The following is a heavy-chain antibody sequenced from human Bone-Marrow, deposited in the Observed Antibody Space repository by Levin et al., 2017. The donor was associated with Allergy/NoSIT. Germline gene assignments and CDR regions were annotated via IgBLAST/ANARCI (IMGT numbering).Heavy chain of an antibody. CDR3: ARDTNFGGGD. D-gene: IGHD3-3*01. Sequence: PGGSLRLSCTASAFAFSSSWMSWVRQPPGKGPEWLVNMPPDGSRAYYVDSVRGRFIISRDNSKNSLFLQMNSLRAEDSAVYYCARDTNFGGGDWGQGSLVTVSS. V-gene: IGHV3-7*01. J-gene: IGHJ4*02. CDR2: MPPDGSRA. CDR1: AFAFSSSW.